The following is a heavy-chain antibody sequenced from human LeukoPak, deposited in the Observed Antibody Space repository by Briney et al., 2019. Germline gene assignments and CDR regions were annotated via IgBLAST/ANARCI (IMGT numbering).Heavy chain of an antibody. D-gene: IGHD3-16*02. Sequence: SETLSLTCTVSGGSISSYYWSWIRQPPGKGLEWIGYISYSGSTNYNPSLKGRVTISVDTSKNQFSLKLNSVTAADTAVYYCARYIWGSYPTFEDYWGQGSLVTVSS. CDR2: ISYSGST. V-gene: IGHV4-59*01. CDR1: GGSISSYY. CDR3: ARYIWGSYPTFEDY. J-gene: IGHJ4*02.